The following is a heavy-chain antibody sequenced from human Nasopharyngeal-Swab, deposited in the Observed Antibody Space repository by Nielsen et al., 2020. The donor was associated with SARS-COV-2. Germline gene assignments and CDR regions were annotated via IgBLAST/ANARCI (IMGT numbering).Heavy chain of an antibody. CDR3: ARVSSGWDYHYYYMDV. D-gene: IGHD6-19*01. Sequence: GESLKISCAASGFTVNTNYMSWVRQAPGKGLEWVSIISSDGGTYYDASVKGRFTISRHNSNNTPHLQMNSLGGEDTAVYYCARVSSGWDYHYYYMDVWGKGTTVTVSS. CDR2: ISSDGGT. CDR1: GFTVNTNY. V-gene: IGHV3-53*04. J-gene: IGHJ6*03.